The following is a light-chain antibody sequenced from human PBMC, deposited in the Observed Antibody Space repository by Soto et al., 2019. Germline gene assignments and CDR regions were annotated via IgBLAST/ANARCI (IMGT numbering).Light chain of an antibody. CDR1: QSVGTY. Sequence: EVVLTQAPATLSLSPGERATLSRRASQSVGTYLAWYQQKPGQPPRLLIYDASNRATGIPARFSGSGSGTDFTLTISSLEPEDSAVYYCQQRSNWPPWTFGPGTKVDF. V-gene: IGKV3-11*01. J-gene: IGKJ3*01. CDR3: QQRSNWPPWT. CDR2: DAS.